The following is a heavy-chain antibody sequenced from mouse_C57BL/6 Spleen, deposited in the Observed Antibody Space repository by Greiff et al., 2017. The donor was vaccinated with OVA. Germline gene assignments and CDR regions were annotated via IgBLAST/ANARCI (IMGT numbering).Heavy chain of an antibody. CDR2: IDPEDGDT. CDR1: GFNIKDYY. D-gene: IGHD1-1*01. V-gene: IGHV14-1*01. J-gene: IGHJ2*01. CDR3: TTWGTTVVAPYCDY. Sequence: VQLQQSGAELVRPGASVKLSCTASGFNIKDYYMHWVKQRPEQGLEWIGRIDPEDGDTEYAPKFQGKATMTADTSSNTAYLQLSSLTSEDTAVYYCTTWGTTVVAPYCDYWGQGTTLTVSS.